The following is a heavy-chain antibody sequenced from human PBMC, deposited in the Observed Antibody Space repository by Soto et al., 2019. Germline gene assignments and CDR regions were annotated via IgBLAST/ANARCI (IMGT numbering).Heavy chain of an antibody. D-gene: IGHD6-19*01. V-gene: IGHV3-23*01. Sequence: GGFMRLSCASSGLTFRSHDMSWVRKPLGKGLEWVSGISGGGGNTYYADSVKGRFTISRDISKSTLFLQMISLRAEDTAIYYCAKARRSGGYHNFDSWGQGTLVTDSP. CDR3: AKARRSGGYHNFDS. CDR1: GLTFRSHD. CDR2: ISGGGGNT. J-gene: IGHJ4*02.